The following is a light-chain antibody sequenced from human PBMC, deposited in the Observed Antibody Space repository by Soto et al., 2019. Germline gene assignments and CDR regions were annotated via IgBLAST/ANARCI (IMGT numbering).Light chain of an antibody. CDR3: QQTYSTLNS. J-gene: IGKJ2*03. Sequence: DIQVTQSPSSLSASVGDRVTITCRASQSSSTYLNWYQKRPGKPPKLVIQTASTLQSGVPSRFSGIGSGTDFTLTISSLQPEDFGTYYWQQTYSTLNSFGQGTKLEIK. CDR2: TAS. V-gene: IGKV1-39*01. CDR1: QSSSTY.